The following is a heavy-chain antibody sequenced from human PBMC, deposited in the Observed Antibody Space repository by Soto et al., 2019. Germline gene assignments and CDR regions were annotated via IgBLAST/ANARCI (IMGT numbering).Heavy chain of an antibody. CDR3: ATERDRACVQTVLNSYYYGLAD. CDR2: IIPIYGTA. D-gene: IGHD3-16*01. Sequence: QVQLVQSGAEVKKPGSSVKVSCKASGGTFSSYAINWVRQAPGQGLEWLGGIIPIYGTANYAQKLQGRVTITADDSTRTANRPRGGPGAEDTAVYYCATERDRACVQTVLNSYYYGLADWGNGTTVTVSS. CDR1: GGTFSSYA. V-gene: IGHV1-69*12. J-gene: IGHJ6*04.